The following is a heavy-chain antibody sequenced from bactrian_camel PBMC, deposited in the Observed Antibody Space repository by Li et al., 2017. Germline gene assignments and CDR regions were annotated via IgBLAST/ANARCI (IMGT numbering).Heavy chain of an antibody. D-gene: IGHD2*01. Sequence: QLVESGGGSVQAGGSLRLSCSTSVYTYNRNCLAWFRQAPGKQREGVASIYVGLGDIYYAPSLVGRFTISRDNAKNTLSLQLNGLKTEDTAMYYCAKAPYGGGTYYTDWGQGTQVTVS. CDR1: VYTYNRNC. J-gene: IGHJ4*01. V-gene: IGHV3S1*01. CDR3: AKAPYGGGTYYTD. CDR2: IYVGLGDI.